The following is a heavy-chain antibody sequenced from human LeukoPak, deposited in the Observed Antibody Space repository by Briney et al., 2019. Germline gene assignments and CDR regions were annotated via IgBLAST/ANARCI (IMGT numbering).Heavy chain of an antibody. CDR2: IYYSGST. D-gene: IGHD3-22*01. Sequence: SETLSLTCTVSGGSISSSSYYWDWIRQPPGKGLEWIGSIYYSGSTYYSPSLKSRVTISVDTSTNQFSLKLSSVTAADAAVYYCARDENYYGSSGFADSWGQGTLVTVSS. V-gene: IGHV4-39*07. CDR3: ARDENYYGSSGFADS. J-gene: IGHJ4*02. CDR1: GGSISSSSYY.